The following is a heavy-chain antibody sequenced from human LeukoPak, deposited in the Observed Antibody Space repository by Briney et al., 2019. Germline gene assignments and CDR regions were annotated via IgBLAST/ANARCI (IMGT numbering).Heavy chain of an antibody. CDR2: INHSGST. CDR3: ARTDDSTDY. V-gene: IGHV4-34*01. Sequence: PSETLSLTCAVYGGSFSGYYWSWIRQPPGKGLEWIGEINHSGSTNYNPSLKSRVTISVDTSKNQFSLKLSSVTAADTAVYYCARTDDSTDYWGQGTLVTVSS. D-gene: IGHD3-3*01. J-gene: IGHJ4*02. CDR1: GGSFSGYY.